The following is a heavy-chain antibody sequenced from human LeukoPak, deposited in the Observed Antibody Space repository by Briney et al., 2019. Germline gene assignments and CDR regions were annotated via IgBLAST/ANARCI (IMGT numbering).Heavy chain of an antibody. CDR1: GGSFSGYY. V-gene: IGHV4-34*01. J-gene: IGHJ4*02. CDR2: INHSGST. CDR3: ARGPIRIAARIHFDY. Sequence: SETLSLTCAVYGGSFSGYYWSWIRQPPGKGLEWIGEINHSGSTNYNPSLKSRVTISVDTSKNQFSLKLSSVTAADAAVYYCARGPIRIAARIHFDYWGQGILVTVSS. D-gene: IGHD6-6*01.